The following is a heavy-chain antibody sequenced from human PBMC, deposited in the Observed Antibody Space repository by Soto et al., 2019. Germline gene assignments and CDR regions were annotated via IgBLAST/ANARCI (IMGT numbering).Heavy chain of an antibody. Sequence: GGSVKVSCKVSGYTLTELSMHRVRQAPGKRVEWVGGFYPEDGETIYAQKFQGRVTMTEDTSTDTAYMELSSLRSEDTAVYYCPTSPPRRVVVAATPPPYRAIYYYGMDVWGQGTTVTVSS. D-gene: IGHD2-15*01. CDR1: GYTLTELS. CDR3: PTSPPRRVVVAATPPPYRAIYYYGMDV. CDR2: FYPEDGET. V-gene: IGHV1-24*01. J-gene: IGHJ6*02.